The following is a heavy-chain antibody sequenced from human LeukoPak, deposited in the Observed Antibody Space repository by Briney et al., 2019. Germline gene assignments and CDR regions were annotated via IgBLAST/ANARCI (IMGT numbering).Heavy chain of an antibody. CDR1: GYTFTSYD. Sequence: ASVKVSCKASGYTFTSYDINWVRQATGQGLEWMGWMNPNSGNTGYAQKFQGRVTITRNTSISTAYMELSSLRSEDTAVYYCARAVAGAHDAFDIWGQGTMVTVSS. CDR3: ARAVAGAHDAFDI. V-gene: IGHV1-8*03. D-gene: IGHD6-19*01. J-gene: IGHJ3*02. CDR2: MNPNSGNT.